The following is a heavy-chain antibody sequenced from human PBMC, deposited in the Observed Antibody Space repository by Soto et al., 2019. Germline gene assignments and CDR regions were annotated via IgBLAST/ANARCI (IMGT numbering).Heavy chain of an antibody. CDR1: GGTFSSYA. CDR2: IIPIFGTA. Sequence: GASVKVSCKASGGTFSSYAISWVRQAPGQGLEWMGGIIPIFGTANYAQKFQGRVTITADESTSTAYMELSSLRSEDTAVYYCASGVGQNDGGAFDIWGQGTMVTVSS. J-gene: IGHJ3*02. V-gene: IGHV1-69*13. D-gene: IGHD1-1*01. CDR3: ASGVGQNDGGAFDI.